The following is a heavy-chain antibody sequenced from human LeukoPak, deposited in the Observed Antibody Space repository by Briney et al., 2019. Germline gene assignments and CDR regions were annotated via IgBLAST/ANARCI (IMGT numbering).Heavy chain of an antibody. CDR2: ISGSGGST. J-gene: IGHJ4*02. Sequence: GGSLRLSCAASGFTLSSYAMSWVRQAPGKGLEWVSAISGSGGSTYYADSVKGRSTISRDNSKNTLYLQMNSLRAEDTAVYYCAKYGDFGALYYSDCWGQGTLVTVSS. V-gene: IGHV3-23*01. D-gene: IGHD4-17*01. CDR3: AKYGDFGALYYSDC. CDR1: GFTLSSYA.